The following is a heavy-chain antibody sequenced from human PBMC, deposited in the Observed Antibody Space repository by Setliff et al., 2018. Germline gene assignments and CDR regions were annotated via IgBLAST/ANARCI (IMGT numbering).Heavy chain of an antibody. CDR1: GYSISSGYI. J-gene: IGHJ4*02. D-gene: IGHD2-8*02. CDR3: ARNNTGLNTFDY. CDR2: INYSGKT. V-gene: IGHV4-38-2*02. Sequence: ASETLSLTCTVSGYSISSGYIWGWIRQPPGKGLERIGSINYSGKTYYNPSLRSRLTISVDTSQNQFSLKLSSVPAADTAVYYCARNNTGLNTFDYWGQGTLVTVSS.